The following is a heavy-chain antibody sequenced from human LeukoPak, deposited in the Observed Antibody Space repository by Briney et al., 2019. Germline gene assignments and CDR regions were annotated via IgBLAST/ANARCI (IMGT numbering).Heavy chain of an antibody. Sequence: SETLSLTCTVSGGSISSGSYYWSWIRQPAGKGLEWIGRIYTSGSTNYNPSLKSRVTISVDTSKNQFSLKLSSVTAADTAVYYCARDQNDFWSGYYFDYWGQGTLVTVSS. CDR1: GGSISSGSYY. J-gene: IGHJ4*02. V-gene: IGHV4-61*02. CDR3: ARDQNDFWSGYYFDY. CDR2: IYTSGST. D-gene: IGHD3-3*01.